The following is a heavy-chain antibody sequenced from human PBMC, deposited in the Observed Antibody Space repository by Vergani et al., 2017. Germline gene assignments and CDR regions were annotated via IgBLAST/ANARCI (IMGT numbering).Heavy chain of an antibody. Sequence: QLLESGGGLIQPGGSLRLSCAASGFTFNRYAMTWVRQAPGKGLEWVSVINNNGGSTYYADSVKGRFTISRDNSNNTLYLQMTDLRAEDTATYYCAKVCCSTSGPYGGRAFDVWGHGTMVTVSS. V-gene: IGHV3-23*01. J-gene: IGHJ3*01. D-gene: IGHD2-2*01. CDR1: GFTFNRYA. CDR3: AKVCCSTSGPYGGRAFDV. CDR2: INNNGGST.